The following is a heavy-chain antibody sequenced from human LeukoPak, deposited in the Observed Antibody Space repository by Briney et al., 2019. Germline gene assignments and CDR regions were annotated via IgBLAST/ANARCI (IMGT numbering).Heavy chain of an antibody. CDR1: GFTFSSYS. Sequence: GGSLRLSCAASGFTFSSYSMNWVRHAPGKGLEWVSSISSSSSYIYYADSVKGRFTISRDNAKNSLYLQMNSLRAEDTAVYYCARARYCSGGSCYPFDYWGQGTLVTVSS. J-gene: IGHJ4*02. CDR2: ISSSSSYI. V-gene: IGHV3-21*01. CDR3: ARARYCSGGSCYPFDY. D-gene: IGHD2-15*01.